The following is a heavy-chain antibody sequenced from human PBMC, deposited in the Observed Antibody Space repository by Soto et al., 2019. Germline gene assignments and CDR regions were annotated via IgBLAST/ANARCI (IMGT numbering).Heavy chain of an antibody. V-gene: IGHV3-30-3*02. J-gene: IGHJ6*02. D-gene: IGHD3-3*01. CDR2: ISYDGSNK. CDR1: GFTFSSYA. CDR3: AKRGYYDFWSSYGMDV. Sequence: GGSLRLSCAASGFTFSSYAMHWVRQAPGKGLEWVAVISYDGSNKYYADSVKGRFTISRDNSKNTLYLQMNSLRAEDTAVYYCAKRGYYDFWSSYGMDVWGQGTTVTVSS.